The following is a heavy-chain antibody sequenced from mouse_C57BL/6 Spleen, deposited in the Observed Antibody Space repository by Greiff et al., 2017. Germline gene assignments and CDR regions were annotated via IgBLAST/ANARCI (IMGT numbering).Heavy chain of an antibody. J-gene: IGHJ2*01. D-gene: IGHD1-1*01. Sequence: EVKVEESGPGLVKPSPSLSLTCSVTGYSITSGYYWNWIRQPPGNKLEWMGYISYDGSNNYNPSLKNRIPITRDTSKNQFFLKLNSVTTEDTATYYCARGESYYGSSFFDYWGQGTTLTVSS. V-gene: IGHV3-6*01. CDR3: ARGESYYGSSFFDY. CDR1: GYSITSGYY. CDR2: ISYDGSN.